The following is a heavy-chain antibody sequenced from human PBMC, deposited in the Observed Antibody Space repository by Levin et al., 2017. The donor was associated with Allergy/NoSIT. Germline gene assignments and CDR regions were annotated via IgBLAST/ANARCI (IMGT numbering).Heavy chain of an antibody. V-gene: IGHV1-69*13. CDR2: IIPIFGTA. J-gene: IGHJ6*02. Sequence: ASVKVSCKASGGTFSSYAISWVRQAPGQGLEWMGGIIPIFGTANYAQKFQGRVTITADESTSTAYMELSSLRSEDTAVYYCARGGEPDHSGSSTPANYYYYGMDVWGQGTTVTVSS. CDR1: GGTFSSYA. D-gene: IGHD1-26*01. CDR3: ARGGEPDHSGSSTPANYYYYGMDV.